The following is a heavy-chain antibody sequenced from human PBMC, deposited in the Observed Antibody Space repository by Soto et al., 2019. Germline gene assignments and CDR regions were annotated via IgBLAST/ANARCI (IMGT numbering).Heavy chain of an antibody. CDR3: ARVDYDSTYGFYYYGLDV. CDR1: GGTFSSYS. D-gene: IGHD3-10*01. CDR2: IIPILNTA. Sequence: QVHLVQSGAEVKKPGSSVRVSCKTSGGTFSSYSFTWVRQAPGQGLEWMGEIIPILNTANFAQKFQSRATITADEPTSTVYMDLSSLSPDETAVYYCARVDYDSTYGFYYYGLDVWGQGTTVTVSS. V-gene: IGHV1-69*01. J-gene: IGHJ6*02.